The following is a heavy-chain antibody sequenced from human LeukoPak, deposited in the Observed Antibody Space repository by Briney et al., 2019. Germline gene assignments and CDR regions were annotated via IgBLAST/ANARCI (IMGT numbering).Heavy chain of an antibody. CDR3: ARTRITIFGVAKSRFDY. Sequence: SETLSLTCAVYGGSFSGYYWSWTRQPPGKGLEWIGEINHSGSTNYNPSLKSRVTISVDTSKNQFSLKLSSVTAADTAVYYCARTRITIFGVAKSRFDYWGQGTLVTVSS. J-gene: IGHJ4*02. D-gene: IGHD3-3*01. CDR1: GGSFSGYY. V-gene: IGHV4-34*01. CDR2: INHSGST.